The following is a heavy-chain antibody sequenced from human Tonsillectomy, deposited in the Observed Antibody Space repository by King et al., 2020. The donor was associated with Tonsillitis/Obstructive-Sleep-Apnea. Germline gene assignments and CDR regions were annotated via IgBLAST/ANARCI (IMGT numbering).Heavy chain of an antibody. V-gene: IGHV1-69*10. CDR1: GGTFSSYA. Sequence: QLVQSGAEVKKPGSSVKVSCKASGGTFSSYAISWVRQAPGQGLEWMGGIIPILGIANYAQKFQGRVTITADKSTSTAYMELSSLRSEDTAVYYCARAGAAGQYQLLYFYYYYGMDVWGQGTTVTVSS. CDR2: IIPILGIA. CDR3: ARAGAAGQYQLLYFYYYYGMDV. J-gene: IGHJ6*02. D-gene: IGHD2-2*02.